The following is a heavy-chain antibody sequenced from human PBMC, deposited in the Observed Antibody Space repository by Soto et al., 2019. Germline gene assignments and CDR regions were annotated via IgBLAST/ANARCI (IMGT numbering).Heavy chain of an antibody. CDR2: IYYSGST. J-gene: IGHJ6*02. D-gene: IGHD1-20*01. V-gene: IGHV4-59*01. CDR3: ARGNWNGMDV. Sequence: SETLSLTCTVSGGSISSYYWSWIRQPPGKGLGWIGYIYYSGSTNYNPSLKSRVTISVDTSKNQFSLKLSSVTAADTAVYYCARGNWNGMDVWGQGTTVTVSS. CDR1: GGSISSYY.